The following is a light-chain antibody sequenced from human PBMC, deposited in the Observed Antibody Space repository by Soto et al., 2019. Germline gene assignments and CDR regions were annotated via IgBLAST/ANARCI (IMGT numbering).Light chain of an antibody. CDR3: QQYEAYPLT. Sequence: DIQLNQSPSTLSASVGDRAPITNRASPSISSWLAWYQQKPGKAPKLLVYKASSLESGVPSRFSGSESGTEFTLPISTLQPDDCATYYCQQYEAYPLTFGGGAKVEI. CDR2: KAS. V-gene: IGKV1-5*03. J-gene: IGKJ4*01. CDR1: PSISSW.